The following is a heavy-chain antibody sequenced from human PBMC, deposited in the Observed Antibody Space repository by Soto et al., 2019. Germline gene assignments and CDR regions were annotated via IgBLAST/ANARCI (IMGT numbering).Heavy chain of an antibody. CDR1: GGSFSGYY. CDR3: ARGRRGATTLTKPFDY. Sequence: PSETLSLTCAVYGGSFSGYYWSWIRQPPGKGLEWIGEINHSGSTNYNPSLKSRVTISVDTSKNQFSLKLSSVTAADTAVYYCARGRRGATTLTKPFDYWGQGTLVTVSS. V-gene: IGHV4-34*01. J-gene: IGHJ4*02. D-gene: IGHD1-26*01. CDR2: INHSGST.